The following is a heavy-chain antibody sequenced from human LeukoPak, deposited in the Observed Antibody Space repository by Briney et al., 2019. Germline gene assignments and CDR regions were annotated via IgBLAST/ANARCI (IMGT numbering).Heavy chain of an antibody. CDR3: ARAPSDSSGYSSYYYMDV. J-gene: IGHJ6*03. D-gene: IGHD3-22*01. CDR2: INHSGST. V-gene: IGHV4-34*01. CDR1: GGSFSGYY. Sequence: SETLSLTCAVYGGSFSGYYWSWIRQPPGKGLEWIGEINHSGSTNYNPSLKSRVTISVDTSKNQFSLKLSSVTAADTAVYYCARAPSDSSGYSSYYYMDVWGKGTTVTVSS.